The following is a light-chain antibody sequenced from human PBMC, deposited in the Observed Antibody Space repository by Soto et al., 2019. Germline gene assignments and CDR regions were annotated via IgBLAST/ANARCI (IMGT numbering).Light chain of an antibody. CDR1: QSLLLSNGYNY. Sequence: DIEMTQSPLSLPVTPGESVSISCRASQSLLLSNGYNYVDWYLQKPGQPPQLLIYLGSNRAPGVPDRFSGSGSGTDFTLKISRVEAEDVGVFYCMQGVQTPRTFGQGTKVESK. CDR3: MQGVQTPRT. CDR2: LGS. V-gene: IGKV2-28*01. J-gene: IGKJ1*01.